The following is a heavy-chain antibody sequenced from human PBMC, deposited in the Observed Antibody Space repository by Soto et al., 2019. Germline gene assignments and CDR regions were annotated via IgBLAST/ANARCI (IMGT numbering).Heavy chain of an antibody. J-gene: IGHJ4*01. CDR1: GYSIRSGYY. D-gene: IGHD3-10*01. CDR3: AALRFGELAFNY. V-gene: IGHV4-38-2*02. CDR2: VYHNGIM. Sequence: PSETLSLTCSVSGYSIRSGYYWGWVRQAPGKGLEWLGSVYHNGIMFHNPSFQSRVTISVDTSKNQFSLNLRSVTAADTAVYYCAALRFGELAFNYWGHGILVTVSS.